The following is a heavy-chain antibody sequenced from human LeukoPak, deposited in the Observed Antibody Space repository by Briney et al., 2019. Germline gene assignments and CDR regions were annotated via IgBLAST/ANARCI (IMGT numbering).Heavy chain of an antibody. CDR2: INWNGGST. J-gene: IGHJ4*02. CDR3: AREEGYGGNFYFDY. CDR1: GFTFNDYG. V-gene: IGHV3-20*04. Sequence: PGGSLRLSCAASGFTFNDYGMSWVRQAPGKGLEWVSGINWNGGSTGYADSVKGRFTISRDKAKNSLYLQMNSLRAEDTALYYCAREEGYGGNFYFDYWGQGTLVTVSS. D-gene: IGHD4-23*01.